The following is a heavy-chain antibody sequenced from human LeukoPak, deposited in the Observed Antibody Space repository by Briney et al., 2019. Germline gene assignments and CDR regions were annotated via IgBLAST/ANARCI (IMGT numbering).Heavy chain of an antibody. CDR2: INPNSGGP. CDR1: GYTFTGYY. V-gene: IGHV1-2*02. D-gene: IGHD3-16*02. CDR3: ARDSSRGNYVWGSYRLDY. Sequence: GASVKVSCKASGYTFTGYYMHWVRQAPGQGLEWMGWINPNSGGPNYAQKFQGRVTMTRDTSISKAYMELSRLRSDDTAVYYCARDSSRGNYVWGSYRLDYWGQGTLVTVSS. J-gene: IGHJ4*02.